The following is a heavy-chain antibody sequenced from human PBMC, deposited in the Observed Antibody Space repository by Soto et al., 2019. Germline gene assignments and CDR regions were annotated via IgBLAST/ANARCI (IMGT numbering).Heavy chain of an antibody. CDR1: GGTFSKCS. D-gene: IGHD1-1*01. J-gene: IGHJ6*02. V-gene: IGHV1-69*01. CDR2: IIPVFGTT. CDR3: TTSSPYIIIGTPAGNHSYYARDV. Sequence: QVQLVQSGAEVKNPGSSVKVSCKASGGTFSKCSISWLRQAPGQGLEWMGGIIPVFGTTYYEEKFQGRGTIIADGSTSAAYMELSSLRSADTAGYYCTTSSPYIIIGTPAGNHSYYARDVWGQGTTVTVSS.